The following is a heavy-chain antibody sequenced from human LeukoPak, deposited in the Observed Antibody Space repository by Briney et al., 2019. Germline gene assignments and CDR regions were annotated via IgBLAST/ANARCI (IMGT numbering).Heavy chain of an antibody. CDR3: ARGDDSGYYDYFDY. CDR2: IYTGGNT. D-gene: IGHD3-22*01. CDR1: GFTVSSNY. Sequence: AGGFLRLSCAASGFTVSSNYLNWVRQAPGKGLEWVSTIYTGGNTYYAASVKGRFTISRDFSKNTVFLHMNSLRAEDTAMYYCARGDDSGYYDYFDYWGQGALVTVSS. V-gene: IGHV3-53*01. J-gene: IGHJ4*02.